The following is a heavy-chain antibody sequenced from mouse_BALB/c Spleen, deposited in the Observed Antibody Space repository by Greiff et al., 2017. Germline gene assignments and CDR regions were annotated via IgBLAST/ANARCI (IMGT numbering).Heavy chain of an antibody. V-gene: IGHV1-5*01. J-gene: IGHJ4*01. CDR1: GYTFTSYW. CDR3: TKNWAMDY. CDR2: IYPGNSDT. Sequence: EVKVEESGPELVKPGASVKMSCKASGYTFTSYWMHWVKQRPGQGLEWIGAIYPGNSDTSYNQKFKGKAKLTAVTSTSTAYMELSSLTNEDSAVYYCTKNWAMDYWGQGTSVTVSS.